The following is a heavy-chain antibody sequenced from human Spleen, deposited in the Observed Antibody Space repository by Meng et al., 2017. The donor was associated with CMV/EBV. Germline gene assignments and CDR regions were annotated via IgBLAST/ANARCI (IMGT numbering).Heavy chain of an antibody. CDR2: INSDESAT. D-gene: IGHD2-8*01. CDR1: GFNFSNYW. J-gene: IGHJ4*02. Sequence: GGSLRLSCAASGFNFSNYWMHWVRQVPGQGLVWVSRINSDESATNYADSVRGRFTISRDNVKNTLYLQMSSLRGEDTAVYYCARATYCADGVCFRAHHFDFWGQGTLVTVSS. V-gene: IGHV3-74*01. CDR3: ARATYCADGVCFRAHHFDF.